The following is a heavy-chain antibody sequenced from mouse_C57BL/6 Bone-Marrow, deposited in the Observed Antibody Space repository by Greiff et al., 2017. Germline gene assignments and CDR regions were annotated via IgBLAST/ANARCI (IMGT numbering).Heavy chain of an antibody. V-gene: IGHV5-4*03. Sequence: EVKLVESGGGLVKPGGSLKLSCAASGFTFSSYAMSWVRQTPEKRLEWVATISDGGSYTYYPDNVTGRFTISRDNAKNNLYLQMSHLKSEDPAMYYCACVLITSGFAYWGQGTLVTVSA. CDR3: ACVLITSGFAY. CDR2: ISDGGSYT. D-gene: IGHD1-1*01. J-gene: IGHJ3*01. CDR1: GFTFSSYA.